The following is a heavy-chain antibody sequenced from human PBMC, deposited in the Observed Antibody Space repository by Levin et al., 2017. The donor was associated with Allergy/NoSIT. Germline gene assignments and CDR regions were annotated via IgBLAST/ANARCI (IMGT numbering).Heavy chain of an antibody. Sequence: GGSLRLSCAASGFTFSSYGMHWVRQAPGKGLEWVAVISYDGSNKYYADSVKGRFTISRDNSKNTLYLQMNSLRAEDTAVYYCAKDPGVGAAAIGYWGQGTLVTVSS. CDR3: AKDPGVGAAAIGY. V-gene: IGHV3-30*18. J-gene: IGHJ4*02. D-gene: IGHD1-26*01. CDR1: GFTFSSYG. CDR2: ISYDGSNK.